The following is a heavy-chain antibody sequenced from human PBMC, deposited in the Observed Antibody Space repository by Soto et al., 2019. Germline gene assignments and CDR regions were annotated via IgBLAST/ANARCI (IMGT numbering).Heavy chain of an antibody. J-gene: IGHJ6*02. CDR1: GGSFSGYY. Sequence: PSETLSLTCAVYGGSFSGYYWSWIRQPPGKGLEWIGEINHSGSTNYNPSLKSRVTISVDTSKNQFSLKLSSVTAADTAVYYCARGVGPTMNPYYYYYGMDVWGQGTTVTVSS. CDR3: ARGVGPTMNPYYYYYGMDV. CDR2: INHSGST. V-gene: IGHV4-34*01. D-gene: IGHD3-22*01.